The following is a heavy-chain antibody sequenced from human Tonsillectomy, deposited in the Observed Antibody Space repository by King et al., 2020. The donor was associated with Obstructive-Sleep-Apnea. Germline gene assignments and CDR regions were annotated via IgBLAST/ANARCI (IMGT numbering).Heavy chain of an antibody. D-gene: IGHD7-27*01. Sequence: VQLVESGGDLVEPGGSLRLSCAVSGLRFSRYSLNWVRQAPGKGLEGISYISMSGSDTYYADSVKGRFTISRDDATNSLFLQVNSLRVDDTAVYYCATDRNWAFDYWGQGTLVTVSS. CDR3: ATDRNWAFDY. J-gene: IGHJ4*02. CDR2: ISMSGSDT. V-gene: IGHV3-48*04. CDR1: GLRFSRYS.